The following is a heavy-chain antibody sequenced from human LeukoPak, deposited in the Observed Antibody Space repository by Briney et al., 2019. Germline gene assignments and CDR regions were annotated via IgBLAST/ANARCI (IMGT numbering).Heavy chain of an antibody. CDR3: ARVGRRAAAGTPFDY. CDR2: ISPNSGAT. D-gene: IGHD6-13*01. V-gene: IGHV1-2*02. CDR1: GYTFTGYY. Sequence: GASVKVSCKASGYTFTGYYMHWVRQAPGQGLEWMGWISPNSGATNYAQKFQGRVTMTRDTSISTAYMELSRLRSDDTAVYYCARVGRRAAAGTPFDYWGQGTLVTVSS. J-gene: IGHJ4*02.